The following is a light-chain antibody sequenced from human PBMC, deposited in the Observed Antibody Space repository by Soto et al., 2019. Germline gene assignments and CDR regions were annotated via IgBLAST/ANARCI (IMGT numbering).Light chain of an antibody. Sequence: QSVLTQPPSVSGAPGQRVTISCTGSSSNIGAGFDVHWYQHLPGTAPRLLIYGNTNRPSGVPDRFSVSRSASSASLAITGLQAEDEADYYCQSYDSSLSEVFGTGTKLTVL. CDR1: SSNIGAGFD. J-gene: IGLJ1*01. V-gene: IGLV1-40*01. CDR3: QSYDSSLSEV. CDR2: GNT.